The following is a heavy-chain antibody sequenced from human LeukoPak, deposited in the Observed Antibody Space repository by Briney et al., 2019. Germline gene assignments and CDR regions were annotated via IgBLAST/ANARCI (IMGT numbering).Heavy chain of an antibody. V-gene: IGHV4-34*01. J-gene: IGHJ5*02. CDR1: GGSFSGYY. CDR2: INHSGST. CDR3: ARAPGYSSGWYRGAYNWFDP. Sequence: ASETLSLTCAVYGGSFSGYYWSWIRQPPGKGLEWIGEINHSGSTNYNPSLKSRVTISVDTSKNQFSLKLSSVTAADTAVYYCARAPGYSSGWYRGAYNWFDPWGQGTLVTVSS. D-gene: IGHD6-19*01.